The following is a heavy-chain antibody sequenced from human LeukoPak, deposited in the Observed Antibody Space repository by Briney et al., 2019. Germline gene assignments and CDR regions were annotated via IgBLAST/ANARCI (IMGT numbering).Heavy chain of an antibody. Sequence: GGSLRLSCAASGFTFSSYSMNWVRQAPGKGLEWVSSISSSSSYIYYADSVKGRFTISRDNAKNSLYLQMNSLRAEDTAVYYCASGAQLLLDFQHWGQGTLVTVSS. J-gene: IGHJ1*01. D-gene: IGHD2-2*01. CDR2: ISSSSSYI. CDR1: GFTFSSYS. V-gene: IGHV3-21*01. CDR3: ASGAQLLLDFQH.